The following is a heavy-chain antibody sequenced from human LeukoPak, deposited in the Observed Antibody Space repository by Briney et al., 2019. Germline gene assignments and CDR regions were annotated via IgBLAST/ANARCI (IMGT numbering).Heavy chain of an antibody. Sequence: PSETLSLTCTVSGGSISSYYWSWIRQPAGKGLEWIGRIYTSGSTNYNPSLKSRVTMSVDTSKNQFSLKLSSVTAADTAVYYCARAGSLRGVAAAGSEYYYMDVWGKGTTVTVSS. J-gene: IGHJ6*03. V-gene: IGHV4-4*07. D-gene: IGHD6-13*01. CDR2: IYTSGST. CDR3: ARAGSLRGVAAAGSEYYYMDV. CDR1: GGSISSYY.